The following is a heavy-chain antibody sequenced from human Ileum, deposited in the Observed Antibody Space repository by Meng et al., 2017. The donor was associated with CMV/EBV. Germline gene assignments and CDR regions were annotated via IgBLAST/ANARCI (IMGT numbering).Heavy chain of an antibody. CDR3: TRPSVEGRIAPGFGP. Sequence: EVQLVESGGGLVQPGGSLRLSCAASGFTFRTSWMHWVRQVPGKGLMWVSRINSDGNSISYADSVKGRFTISRDNAEKTLYLQMNSLRAEDTGIYYCTRPSVEGRIAPGFGPWGQGTLVTVSS. CDR2: INSDGNSI. V-gene: IGHV3-74*01. D-gene: IGHD2-15*01. J-gene: IGHJ5*02. CDR1: GFTFRTSW.